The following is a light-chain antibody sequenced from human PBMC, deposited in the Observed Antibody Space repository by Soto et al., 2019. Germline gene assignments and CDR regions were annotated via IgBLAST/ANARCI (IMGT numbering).Light chain of an antibody. CDR2: EDS. V-gene: IGLV2-23*01. CDR1: SSDVGSYNL. Sequence: QSALTQPASVSGSPGQSITISCTGTSSDVGSYNLVSWYQHHRGKAPKVIIYEDSKRPSGASNRFSGSKSGNTASLTISGLKAEDEADYYCCSYAGSSAWVFGGGTKLTVL. CDR3: CSYAGSSAWV. J-gene: IGLJ2*01.